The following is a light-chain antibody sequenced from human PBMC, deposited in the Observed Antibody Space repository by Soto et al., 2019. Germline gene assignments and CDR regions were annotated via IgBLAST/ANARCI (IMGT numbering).Light chain of an antibody. V-gene: IGKV2-30*01. CDR1: QSLVYSDGNTY. CDR2: KVS. J-gene: IGKJ1*01. CDR3: MQGTHWPPT. Sequence: DVVMTQSPLSLPVTLGQPASISCRSSQSLVYSDGNTYLNWLQQRPGQSPRRLIYKVSNRDSGVPDRFSGSGSGTDFTLKISRVEAEDVGVYNCMQGTHWPPTFGKGTKVEIK.